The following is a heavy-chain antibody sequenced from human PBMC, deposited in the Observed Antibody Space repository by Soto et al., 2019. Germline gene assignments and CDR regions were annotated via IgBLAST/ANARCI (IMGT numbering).Heavy chain of an antibody. CDR3: ARQWKDYSNYGDAGGWFDP. Sequence: SETLSLTCTVSGGSISSSSYYWGWIRQPPGKGLEWIGSIYYSGSTYYNPSLKSRVTISVDTSKNQFSLKLSSVTAADTAVYYCARQWKDYSNYGDAGGWFDPWGRGTLVTVSS. CDR1: GGSISSSSYY. D-gene: IGHD4-4*01. V-gene: IGHV4-39*01. J-gene: IGHJ5*02. CDR2: IYYSGST.